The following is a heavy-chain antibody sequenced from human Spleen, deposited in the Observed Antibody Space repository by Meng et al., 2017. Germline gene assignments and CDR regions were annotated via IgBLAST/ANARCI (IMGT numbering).Heavy chain of an antibody. CDR3: ARGPTTMAHDFDY. Sequence: HVRLQPWGSGLLKPSARLSLTGVVPGGSFSDYYSSWIRQPPGKGLEWIGEINHSGITNYNPSLESRATISVDTSQNNLSLKLSSVTAADSAVYYCARGPTTMAHDFDYWGQGTLVTVSS. V-gene: IGHV4-34*01. D-gene: IGHD4-11*01. J-gene: IGHJ4*02. CDR2: INHSGIT. CDR1: GGSFSDYY.